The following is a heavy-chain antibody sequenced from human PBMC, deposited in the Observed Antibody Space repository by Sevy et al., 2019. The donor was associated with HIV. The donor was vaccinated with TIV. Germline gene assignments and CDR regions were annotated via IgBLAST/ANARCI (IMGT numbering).Heavy chain of an antibody. CDR3: ARGSTLAAAGFDYYYGMDV. V-gene: IGHV1-2*06. J-gene: IGHJ6*02. CDR2: INPNSGGT. Sequence: ASVKVSCKASGYTFTGYYMHWVRQAPGQGLEWMGRINPNSGGTNYAQKFQGRVTMTRDTSISTAYMELGRLRSDDTAVYYCARGSTLAAAGFDYYYGMDVWGQGTTVTVSS. CDR1: GYTFTGYY. D-gene: IGHD6-13*01.